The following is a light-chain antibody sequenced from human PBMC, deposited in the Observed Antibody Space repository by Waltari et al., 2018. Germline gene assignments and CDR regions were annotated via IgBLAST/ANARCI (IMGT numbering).Light chain of an antibody. V-gene: IGKV1-NL1*01. J-gene: IGKJ2*01. Sequence: DIQMTQSPSSLSASVGDRVTITCRASQGISNSLAWYQQKPGKAPKLLLYAASRLESGVPSRFSGSGSGTDYTLTISSLQPEDFATYDCQQYYSTLMYTFGQGTKLEIK. CDR1: QGISNS. CDR2: AAS. CDR3: QQYYSTLMYT.